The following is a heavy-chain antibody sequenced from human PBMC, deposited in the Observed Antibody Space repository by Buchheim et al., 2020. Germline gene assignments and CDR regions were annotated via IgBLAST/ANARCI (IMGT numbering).Heavy chain of an antibody. J-gene: IGHJ4*02. V-gene: IGHV3-30*03. CDR2: ISYDGNNT. Sequence: QVQLVESGGGVVQPGRSLRLSCAASGFTFSNYGVHWVRQAPGKGLEWVAVISYDGNNTYYADSVKGRFTISRDNSTHTLYLQVNSLRAEDTAVYYCAVLITATGVVDYWGQGTL. CDR3: AVLITATGVVDY. D-gene: IGHD6-13*01. CDR1: GFTFSNYG.